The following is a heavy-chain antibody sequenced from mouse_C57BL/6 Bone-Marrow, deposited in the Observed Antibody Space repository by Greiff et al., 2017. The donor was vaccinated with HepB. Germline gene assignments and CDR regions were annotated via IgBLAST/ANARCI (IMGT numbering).Heavy chain of an antibody. V-gene: IGHV5-4*03. CDR2: ISDGGSYT. CDR1: GFTFSSYA. J-gene: IGHJ2*01. CDR3: ARGGYYSDY. Sequence: DVKPVESGGGLVKPGGSLKLSCAASGFTFSSYAMSWVRQTPEKRLEWVATISDGGSYTYYPDNVKGRFTISRDNAKNNLYLQMSHLKSEDAAMYYCARGGYYSDYWGQGTTLTVSS.